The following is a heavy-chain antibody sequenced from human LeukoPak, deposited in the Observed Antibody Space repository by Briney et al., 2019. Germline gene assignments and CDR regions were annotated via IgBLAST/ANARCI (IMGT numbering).Heavy chain of an antibody. V-gene: IGHV1-2*02. Sequence: ASVKVSCKASGYTFTGYYMHWVRQAPGQGLEWMGWINPNSGGTNYAQKFQGRVTMTRDPSISTAYMELSRLRSDDTAVYYCARDVSDYYDSSGYYNWFDPWGQGTLVTVSS. J-gene: IGHJ5*02. CDR3: ARDVSDYYDSSGYYNWFDP. CDR2: INPNSGGT. CDR1: GYTFTGYY. D-gene: IGHD3-22*01.